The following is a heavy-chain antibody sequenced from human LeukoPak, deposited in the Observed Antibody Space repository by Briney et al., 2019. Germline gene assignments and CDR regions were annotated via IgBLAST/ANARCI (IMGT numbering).Heavy chain of an antibody. J-gene: IGHJ4*02. Sequence: GGSLRLSCAASGITFSGYAMSWVRQAPGKGLEWVAGISGSGGSTSYADSVKGRFTISRDSSKNTLYLQMNSLRAEDTAVYSCAKGITYSYGSGSYIDYWGQGTLVTVSS. D-gene: IGHD3-10*01. CDR2: ISGSGGST. CDR1: GITFSGYA. V-gene: IGHV3-23*01. CDR3: AKGITYSYGSGSYIDY.